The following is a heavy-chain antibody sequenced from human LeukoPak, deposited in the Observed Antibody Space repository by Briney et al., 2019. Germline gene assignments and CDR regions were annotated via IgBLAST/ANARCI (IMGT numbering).Heavy chain of an antibody. CDR2: ISSSGSTI. J-gene: IGHJ4*02. D-gene: IGHD1-26*01. V-gene: IGHV3-48*03. Sequence: GGSLRLSCAASGFTFSSYEMNWVRQAPGKGLEWVSYISSSGSTIYYADSVKGRFTISRDNAKNSLYLQMNSLRAENTAVYYCARASKLYSGSYLWGQGTLVTVSS. CDR3: ARASKLYSGSYL. CDR1: GFTFSSYE.